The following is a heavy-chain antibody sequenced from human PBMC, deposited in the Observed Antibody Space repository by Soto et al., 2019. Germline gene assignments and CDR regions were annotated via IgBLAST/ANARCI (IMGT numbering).Heavy chain of an antibody. CDR1: GYRFDSYW. V-gene: IGHV5-10-1*01. J-gene: IGHJ4*02. D-gene: IGHD3-22*01. CDR3: ARHYYDNSGSLDY. CDR2: FNPRDSYN. Sequence: PGESLKISCRGSGYRFDSYWITWVRQVSGKGLEWMGRFNPRDSYNDYSPSFQGHVTISVDKSISTAYLQWSSLKALDTAMYYCARHYYDNSGSLDYWGQGTLVTVSS.